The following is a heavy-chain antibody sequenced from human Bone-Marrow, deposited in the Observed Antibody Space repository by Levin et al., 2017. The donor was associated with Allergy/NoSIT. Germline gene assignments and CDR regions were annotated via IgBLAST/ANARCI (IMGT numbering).Heavy chain of an antibody. J-gene: IGHJ6*02. D-gene: IGHD3-22*01. CDR2: IYYTGSA. CDR1: GVSFTNYY. V-gene: IGHV4-59*01. CDR3: ARVDYDSRVYGLDV. Sequence: SQTLSLTCAVSGVSFTNYYWSWLRQPPGKGLEWIGYIYYTGSAFYKPSLKSRVTISIDRSKGQFSLSVSSVTAADTAVYYCARVDYDSRVYGLDVWGQGTTVTVSS.